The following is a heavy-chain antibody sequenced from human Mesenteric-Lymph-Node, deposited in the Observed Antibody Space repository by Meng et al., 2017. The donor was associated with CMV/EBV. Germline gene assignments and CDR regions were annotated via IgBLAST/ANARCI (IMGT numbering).Heavy chain of an antibody. J-gene: IGHJ4*02. Sequence: GESLKISCAASGLSFTTYAMSWVRQAPGKGLEWVSVISRDGANTYYADSVKGRFTISRDDSKNTLYLQMNSLRADDTAVYYCATYHRGPDYYLDHWGQGSLVTVSS. CDR1: GLSFTTYA. CDR3: ATYHRGPDYYLDH. D-gene: IGHD1-14*01. CDR2: ISRDGANT. V-gene: IGHV3-23*03.